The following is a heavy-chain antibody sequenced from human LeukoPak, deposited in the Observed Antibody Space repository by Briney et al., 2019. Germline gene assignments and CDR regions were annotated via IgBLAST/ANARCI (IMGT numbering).Heavy chain of an antibody. CDR2: INHSGST. Sequence: SETLSLTCAVYGGSFSGYYWSWIRQPPGKGLEWIGEINHSGSTNYNPSLKSRVTISVDTSKNQFSLKLSSVTAADTAVYYCARGSVTGYYAFDYWGQGTLVTVSS. J-gene: IGHJ4*02. CDR1: GGSFSGYY. D-gene: IGHD3-9*01. V-gene: IGHV4-34*01. CDR3: ARGSVTGYYAFDY.